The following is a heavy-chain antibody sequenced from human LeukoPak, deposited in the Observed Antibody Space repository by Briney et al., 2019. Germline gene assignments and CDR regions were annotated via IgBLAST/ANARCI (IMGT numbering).Heavy chain of an antibody. CDR1: GYTFTYYY. D-gene: IGHD2-15*01. Sequence: ASVKVSCKASGYTFTYYYMHWVRQAPGQGLEWMGWINPYSGDTNYAQKFQGRVTMTRDTSITTAYTDLSRLKSDDTAVYYCARASVENTLRIDDYWGQGTLVTVSS. J-gene: IGHJ4*02. V-gene: IGHV1-2*02. CDR3: ARASVENTLRIDDY. CDR2: INPYSGDT.